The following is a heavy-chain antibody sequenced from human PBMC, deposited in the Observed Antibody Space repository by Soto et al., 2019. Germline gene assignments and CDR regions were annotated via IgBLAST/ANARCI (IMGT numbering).Heavy chain of an antibody. CDR2: INPSGGST. V-gene: IGHV1-46*01. CDR3: ARVPRITGTTYSLYYYGMDV. J-gene: IGHJ6*02. Sequence: ASLKVSCKASGYTFTSYYMHWVRRAPGQGLEWMGIINPSGGSTSYAQKFQGRVTMTRDTSTSTVYMELSSLRSEDTAVYYCARVPRITGTTYSLYYYGMDVWGQGTTVTVSS. CDR1: GYTFTSYY. D-gene: IGHD1-7*01.